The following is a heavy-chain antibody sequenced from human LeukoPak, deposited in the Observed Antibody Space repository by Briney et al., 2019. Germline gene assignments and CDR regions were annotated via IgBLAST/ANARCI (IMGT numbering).Heavy chain of an antibody. CDR1: GYHFNTYW. D-gene: IGHD4-23*01. CDR3: ASRPFETTVVPWDFY. Sequence: TGESLKISCKGSGYHFNTYWVAWVRQLPGKGLEWMGIIRPMNSDVRYSPSFQGQVTISADRSINTAYLQWSSLTASDTAMYYCASRPFETTVVPWDFYWGQGTQVTVSS. V-gene: IGHV5-51*01. J-gene: IGHJ4*02. CDR2: IRPMNSDV.